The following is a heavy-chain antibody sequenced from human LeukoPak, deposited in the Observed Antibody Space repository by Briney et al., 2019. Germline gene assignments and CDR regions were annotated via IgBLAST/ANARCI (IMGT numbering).Heavy chain of an antibody. CDR3: ARHRIPGSHDAFDI. CDR1: GYSFTTYW. D-gene: IGHD2-15*01. J-gene: IGHJ3*02. CDR2: IYPGDSES. Sequence: GESLKISCTGSGYSFTTYWIGWVRQMPGKGLEWMGIIYPGDSESRYSPSLQGQVTISVDKSISTAYLQWSSLEASDTAIYYCARHRIPGSHDAFDIWGQGTMVTVSS. V-gene: IGHV5-51*01.